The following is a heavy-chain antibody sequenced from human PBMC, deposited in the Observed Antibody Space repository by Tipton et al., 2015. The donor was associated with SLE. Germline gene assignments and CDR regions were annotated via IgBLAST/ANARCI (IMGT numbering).Heavy chain of an antibody. CDR3: ARDPYSGKYGAFDI. D-gene: IGHD1-26*01. Sequence: SLRLSCVASGFTFSSSWMTWVRRPPGKGLEWVANIKEDGSEKQYVDGVKGRFTISRDNAENSLYLQMNSLRVEDTAVYYCARDPYSGKYGAFDIWGQGTMVTVSS. J-gene: IGHJ3*02. CDR1: GFTFSSSW. CDR2: IKEDGSEK. V-gene: IGHV3-7*01.